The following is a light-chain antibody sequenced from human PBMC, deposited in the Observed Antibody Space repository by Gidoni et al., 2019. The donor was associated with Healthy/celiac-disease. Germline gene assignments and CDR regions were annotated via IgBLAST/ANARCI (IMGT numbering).Light chain of an antibody. V-gene: IGKV2-28*01. CDR3: MQALQTLLT. CDR1: QSLLHRNGYTY. Sequence: DMVMTQSPPSRLVTPGEPASISCRSSQSLLHRNGYTYLDWYLQKPGQSPQLLIYLGSNRASGVPDRFSGSGSGTDFTLKISRVEAEDVGVYYCMQALQTLLTFGGGTKVEIK. CDR2: LGS. J-gene: IGKJ4*01.